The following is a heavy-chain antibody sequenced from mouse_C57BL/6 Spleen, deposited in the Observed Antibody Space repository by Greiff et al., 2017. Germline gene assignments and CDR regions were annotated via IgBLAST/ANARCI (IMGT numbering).Heavy chain of an antibody. Sequence: EVQLQQSGPELVKPGASVKMSCKASGYTFTDYNMHWVKQSHGKSLEWIGYINPNNGGTSYNQKFKGKATLTVNKSSSTAYMELRSLTSEDSAVYYCAREPITTVVATGGYFDYWGQGTTLTVSS. J-gene: IGHJ2*01. CDR1: GYTFTDYN. CDR3: AREPITTVVATGGYFDY. D-gene: IGHD1-1*01. V-gene: IGHV1-22*01. CDR2: INPNNGGT.